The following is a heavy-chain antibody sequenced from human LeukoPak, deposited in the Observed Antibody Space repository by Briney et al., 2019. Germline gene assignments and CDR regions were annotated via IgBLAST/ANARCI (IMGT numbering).Heavy chain of an antibody. D-gene: IGHD2-2*01. Sequence: PSETLSLTCAVYGGSFSGYYWSWIRQPPGKGLEWIGEINHSGSTNYNPSLKSRVTISVDTSKNQFSLKLSSVTAADTAVYYCASGGSYCSSTSCYPRDHWGQGTLVTVSS. CDR2: INHSGST. J-gene: IGHJ4*02. V-gene: IGHV4-34*01. CDR1: GGSFSGYY. CDR3: ASGGSYCSSTSCYPRDH.